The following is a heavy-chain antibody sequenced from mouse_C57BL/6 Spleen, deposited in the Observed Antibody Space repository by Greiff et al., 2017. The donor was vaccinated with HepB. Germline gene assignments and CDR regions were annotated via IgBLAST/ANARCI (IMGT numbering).Heavy chain of an antibody. V-gene: IGHV5-16*01. J-gene: IGHJ4*01. Sequence: DVKLVESEGGLVQPGSSMKLSCTASGFTFSDYYMAWVRQVPEKGLEWVANINYDGSSTYYLDSLKSRFIISRDNAKNILYLQMSSLKSEDTATYYCARERYYYGSSYGAMDYWGQGTSVTVSS. CDR1: GFTFSDYY. CDR3: ARERYYYGSSYGAMDY. D-gene: IGHD1-1*01. CDR2: INYDGSST.